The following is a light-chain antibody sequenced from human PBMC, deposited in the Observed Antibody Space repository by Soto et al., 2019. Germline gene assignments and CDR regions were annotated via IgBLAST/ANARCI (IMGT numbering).Light chain of an antibody. CDR1: QGIRND. CDR2: DAS. CDR3: QQYSSHST. Sequence: AIQLTQSPSSLSASVGGRVTITCRASQGIRNDLGWYQQKPGKAPKLLIFDASILETGVPSRFSGSGSGTEFSLTISSPQPDDFATYYCQQYSSHSTLGQGTKVDIK. V-gene: IGKV1-13*02. J-gene: IGKJ1*01.